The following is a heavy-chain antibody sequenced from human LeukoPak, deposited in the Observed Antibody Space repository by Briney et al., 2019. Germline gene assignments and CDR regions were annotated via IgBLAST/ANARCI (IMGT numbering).Heavy chain of an antibody. CDR2: ISAYNGNT. CDR3: ARGHSYSSSWSAFDI. Sequence: ASVKVSCKASGYTFTSYGISWVRQAPGQGLEWMGWISAYNGNTNYAQKLQGRVTMTTDTSTSTAYMELSSLRSEDTAVYYCARGHSYSSSWSAFDIWGQGTMVTVSS. CDR1: GYTFTSYG. D-gene: IGHD6-13*01. V-gene: IGHV1-18*01. J-gene: IGHJ3*02.